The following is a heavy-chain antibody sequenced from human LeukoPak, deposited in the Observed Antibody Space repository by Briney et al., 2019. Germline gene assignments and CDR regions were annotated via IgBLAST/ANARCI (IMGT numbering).Heavy chain of an antibody. CDR2: IKQDGSEK. CDR1: GFTSSSYW. D-gene: IGHD2-2*02. V-gene: IGHV3-7*01. Sequence: PGGSLRLSCAASGFTSSSYWMSWGRQAPGKGLEWVANIKQDGSEKYYVDSVKGRFTISRDNAKNSLYLQMNSRRAEDTAVYYFAKYLIVPAAIPFYYYYYMDVWGKGTTVTVSS. CDR3: AKYLIVPAAIPFYYYYYMDV. J-gene: IGHJ6*03.